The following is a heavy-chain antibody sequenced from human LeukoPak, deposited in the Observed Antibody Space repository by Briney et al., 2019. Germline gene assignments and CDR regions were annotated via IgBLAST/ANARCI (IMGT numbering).Heavy chain of an antibody. D-gene: IGHD6-19*01. CDR1: GYTFTGYY. V-gene: IGHV1-18*04. CDR2: ISAYNGNT. J-gene: IGHJ6*03. CDR3: ARDLAVAGTSYYYYMDV. Sequence: GASVKVSCKASGYTFTGYYMHWVRQAPGQGLEWMGWISAYNGNTNYAQKLQGRVTMTTDTSTSTAYTELRSLRSDDTAVYYCARDLAVAGTSYYYYMDVWGKGTTVTVSS.